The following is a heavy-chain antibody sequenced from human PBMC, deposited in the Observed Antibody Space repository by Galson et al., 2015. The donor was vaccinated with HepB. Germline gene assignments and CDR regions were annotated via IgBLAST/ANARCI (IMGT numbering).Heavy chain of an antibody. V-gene: IGHV3-30-3*01. Sequence: LRLSCAASGFTFSSYAMHWVRQAPGKGLEWVAVISYDGSSKYYADSVKGRFTISRDNSKNTLYLQMNSLRAEDTAVYYCARDYPEAAAGTEAYFDYWGQGTLVTVSS. D-gene: IGHD6-13*01. CDR1: GFTFSSYA. J-gene: IGHJ4*02. CDR3: ARDYPEAAAGTEAYFDY. CDR2: ISYDGSSK.